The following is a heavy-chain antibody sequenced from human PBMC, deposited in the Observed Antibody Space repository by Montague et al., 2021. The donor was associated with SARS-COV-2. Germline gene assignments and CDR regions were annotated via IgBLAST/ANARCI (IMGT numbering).Heavy chain of an antibody. Sequence: SLRLSCAASGFTHSNYGVHWVRQAPGKGLERVASIWNDGSKKHHADSVKGRFTISRDNSNNMLYLQMDSLRADDAGVYYCVGDPGDPDTFDFWGQGTQVTVSS. D-gene: IGHD7-27*01. V-gene: IGHV3-33*01. CDR3: VGDPGDPDTFDF. CDR2: IWNDGSKK. CDR1: GFTHSNYG. J-gene: IGHJ4*02.